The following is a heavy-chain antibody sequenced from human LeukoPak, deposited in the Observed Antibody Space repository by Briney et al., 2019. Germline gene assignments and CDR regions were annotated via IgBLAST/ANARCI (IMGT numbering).Heavy chain of an antibody. Sequence: GSSVKVSCKASGGTFSSYAISWVRQAPGQGLEWMGGIIPIFGTANYAQKFQGRVTITADESTSTAYMELSSLRSEDTAVYYCAREMHYCSSTSCSDYYFDYWGQGTLSPSPQ. CDR2: IIPIFGTA. D-gene: IGHD2-2*01. J-gene: IGHJ4*02. V-gene: IGHV1-69*01. CDR3: AREMHYCSSTSCSDYYFDY. CDR1: GGTFSSYA.